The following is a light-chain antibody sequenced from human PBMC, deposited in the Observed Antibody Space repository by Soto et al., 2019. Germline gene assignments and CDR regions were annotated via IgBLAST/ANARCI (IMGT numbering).Light chain of an antibody. V-gene: IGKV1-39*01. J-gene: IGKJ1*01. CDR1: QRISTY. Sequence: DIQMTQSPSSLSASVGDRVTITCRASQRISTYLSWFQQKPGKAPKLLIYSASTLQSGVPSRFSGSGSGTDFTLTISRLQPEDFATYHCQQSYSTPWTFGQGTKVDIK. CDR3: QQSYSTPWT. CDR2: SAS.